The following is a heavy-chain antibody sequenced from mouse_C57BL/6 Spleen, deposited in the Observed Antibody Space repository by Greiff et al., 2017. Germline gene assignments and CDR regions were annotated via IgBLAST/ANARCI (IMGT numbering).Heavy chain of an antibody. J-gene: IGHJ4*01. Sequence: VQLQQSGAELMKPGASVKLSCKATGYTFTGYWIEWVKQRPGHGLEWIGEILPGSGSTNYNEKFKGKATFTADTSSNTAYMQLSSLTTEDSAIYYCARRGIYDGYYSYAMDYWGQGTSVTVSS. CDR1: GYTFTGYW. D-gene: IGHD2-3*01. CDR2: ILPGSGST. V-gene: IGHV1-9*01. CDR3: ARRGIYDGYYSYAMDY.